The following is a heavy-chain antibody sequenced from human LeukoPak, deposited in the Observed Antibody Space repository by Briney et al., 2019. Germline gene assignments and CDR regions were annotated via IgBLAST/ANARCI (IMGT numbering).Heavy chain of an antibody. J-gene: IGHJ5*02. CDR2: IYHSGST. CDR1: GFTFRDYY. V-gene: IGHV4-30-2*01. Sequence: LRLSCAASGFTFRDYYMSWIRQAPGKGLEWIGYIYHSGSTYYNPSLKSRVTISVDRSKNQFSLKLSSVTAADTAVYYCARVVDWFDPWGQGTLVTVSS. CDR3: ARVVDWFDP. D-gene: IGHD2-2*01.